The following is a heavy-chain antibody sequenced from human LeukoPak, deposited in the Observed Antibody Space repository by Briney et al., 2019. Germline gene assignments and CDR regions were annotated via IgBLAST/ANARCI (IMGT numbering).Heavy chain of an antibody. Sequence: GGSLRLSCAASGFTFSSYDMHWVRQAPGKGLEYVSTISSNGGKTNYANSVKGRFTISRDNSKNTLYLQMGSLRADDVAVYYCATPIRGGYNTNDAFDIWGQGTMVTVSS. CDR1: GFTFSSYD. V-gene: IGHV3-64*01. CDR3: ATPIRGGYNTNDAFDI. J-gene: IGHJ3*02. CDR2: ISSNGGKT. D-gene: IGHD5-24*01.